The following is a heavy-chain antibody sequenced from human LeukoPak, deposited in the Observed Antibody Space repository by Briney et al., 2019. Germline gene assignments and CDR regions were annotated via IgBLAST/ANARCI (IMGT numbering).Heavy chain of an antibody. CDR3: ARGLLRLRQDSCYI. J-gene: IGHJ3*02. D-gene: IGHD3-22*01. V-gene: IGHV3-23*01. Sequence: GRSLRLSCPASASSLSGNAASWARQAPGNRPEWVAGIGPEHDTFWPASVRGRFSNCRDTPLNTMYLQMTSLGNEETARHCCARGLLRLRQDSCYIWGEGTV. CDR2: IGPEHDT. CDR1: ASSLSGNA.